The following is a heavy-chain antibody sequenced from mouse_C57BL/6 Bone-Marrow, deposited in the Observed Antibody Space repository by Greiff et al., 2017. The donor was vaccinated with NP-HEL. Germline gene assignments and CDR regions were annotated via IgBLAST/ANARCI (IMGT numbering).Heavy chain of an antibody. CDR3: ARDDEYFDV. J-gene: IGHJ1*03. V-gene: IGHV1-82*01. Sequence: QVQLQQSGPELVKPGASVKISCKASGYAFSSSWMNWVKQRPGKGLEWIGRIYPGDGDTNYNGKFKGKATLTADKSASTAYMQLSSLTSEDSAVYFCARDDEYFDVWGTGTTVTVSS. CDR1: GYAFSSSW. CDR2: IYPGDGDT.